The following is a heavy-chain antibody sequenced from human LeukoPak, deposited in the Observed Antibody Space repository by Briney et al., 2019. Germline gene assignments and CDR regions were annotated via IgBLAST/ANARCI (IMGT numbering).Heavy chain of an antibody. CDR2: INWTGGST. CDR1: GFTFDDSG. Sequence: GGSLRLSCAASGFTFDDSGMSWVRQAPGKGLEWVSSINWTGGSTGYADSVKGRFTISRDNAKNSLYLQMNSLRAEDTAVYYCTRLSEMLRGPQVIYYFEYWGQGTLVTVSS. V-gene: IGHV3-20*04. D-gene: IGHD3-10*01. CDR3: TRLSEMLRGPQVIYYFEY. J-gene: IGHJ4*02.